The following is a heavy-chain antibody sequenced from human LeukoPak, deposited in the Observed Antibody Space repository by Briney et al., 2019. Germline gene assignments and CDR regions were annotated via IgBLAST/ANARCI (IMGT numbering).Heavy chain of an antibody. CDR1: GFTFSTFW. Sequence: GGSLRLSCAASGFTFSTFWMHWVRQAPGKGLVWVSRVNSDGSGTYYADSVKGRFTISRDNAKNTVYLQMNSLRVEDMAVYYCVGGPRSTGSPYWGQGTLVTVSS. V-gene: IGHV3-74*01. J-gene: IGHJ4*02. CDR3: VGGPRSTGSPY. CDR2: VNSDGSGT. D-gene: IGHD2-2*01.